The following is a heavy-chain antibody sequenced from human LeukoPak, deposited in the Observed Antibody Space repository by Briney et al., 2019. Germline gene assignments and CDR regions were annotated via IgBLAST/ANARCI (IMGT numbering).Heavy chain of an antibody. Sequence: PSETLSLTCAVSGYSISSGYYWGWIRQPPGKGLEWIGSIYHSGSTYYNPSLKSRVTISVDTSKNQFSLKLSSVTAADTAVYYCARPKYYYDSSGYHDAFDIWGQGTMVTVSS. D-gene: IGHD3-22*01. J-gene: IGHJ3*02. CDR2: IYHSGST. CDR1: GYSISSGYY. V-gene: IGHV4-38-2*01. CDR3: ARPKYYYDSSGYHDAFDI.